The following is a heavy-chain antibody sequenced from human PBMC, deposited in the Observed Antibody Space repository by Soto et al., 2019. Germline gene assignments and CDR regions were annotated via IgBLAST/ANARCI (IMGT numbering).Heavy chain of an antibody. J-gene: IGHJ6*02. CDR3: ALTRSGYSYGYYYYYYYGMDV. CDR2: IYYSGST. CDR1: GCSISSYY. V-gene: IGHV4-59*01. Sequence: PSETLSLTCTVSGCSISSYYWSWIRQPPGKGLEWIGYIYYSGSTNYNPSLKSRVTISVDTSKNQFSLKLSSVTAADTAVYYCALTRSGYSYGYYYYYYYGMDVWGQGTTVTVSS. D-gene: IGHD5-18*01.